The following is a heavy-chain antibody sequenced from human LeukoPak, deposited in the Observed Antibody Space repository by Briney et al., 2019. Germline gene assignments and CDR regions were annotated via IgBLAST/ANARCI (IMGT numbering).Heavy chain of an antibody. J-gene: IGHJ4*02. CDR1: GGSISTYY. CDR3: AREYSSFEY. D-gene: IGHD6-13*01. CDR2: INYSGST. V-gene: IGHV4-59*01. Sequence: SETLSLTCTVSGGSISTYYWSWIRQAPGKGLEWIGYINYSGSTDYNPSLKSRVTISVDTSKNQLSLKMRSVTAEDTAVYYCAREYSSFEYWGQGTLVTVSS.